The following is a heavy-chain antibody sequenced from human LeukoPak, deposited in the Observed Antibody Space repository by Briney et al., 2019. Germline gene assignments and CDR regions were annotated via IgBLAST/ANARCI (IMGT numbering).Heavy chain of an antibody. Sequence: QAGGSQRLSCAASGFTFSSYEMNWVRQAPGKGLEWVSYISSSGSTIYYADSVKGRFTISRDNAKNSLYLQMNSLRAEDTAVYYCARSSGIIDHFDYWGQGTLVTVSS. CDR3: ARSSGIIDHFDY. D-gene: IGHD1-26*01. CDR2: ISSSGSTI. J-gene: IGHJ4*02. CDR1: GFTFSSYE. V-gene: IGHV3-48*03.